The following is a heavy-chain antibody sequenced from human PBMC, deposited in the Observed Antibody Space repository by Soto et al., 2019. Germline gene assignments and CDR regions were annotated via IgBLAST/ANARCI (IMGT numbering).Heavy chain of an antibody. CDR3: AKRYYDSSRYQQWYYYYGMDV. CDR1: GFTFSSYA. CDR2: ISGSGGST. D-gene: IGHD3-22*01. Sequence: GGSLRLSCAASGFTFSSYAMSWVRQAPGKGLEWVSAISGSGGSTYYADSVKGRFTISRDNSKNTLYLQMNSLRAEDTAVYYCAKRYYDSSRYQQWYYYYGMDVWGQGTTVTVSS. J-gene: IGHJ6*02. V-gene: IGHV3-23*01.